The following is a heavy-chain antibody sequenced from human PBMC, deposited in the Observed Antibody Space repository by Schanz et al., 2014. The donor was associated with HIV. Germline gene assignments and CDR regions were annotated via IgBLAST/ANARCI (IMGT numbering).Heavy chain of an antibody. CDR2: ISGGST. CDR1: GFTFSDYG. Sequence: QVQLVESGGGVVQPGRSLRLSCAASGFTFSDYGMHWARQAPGKGLEWVSAISGGSTYYADSVKGRFTISRDNSKNTLYLQMDSLRSEDTAVYYCARGHTSGLFQGGPDSWGQGTLVTVSS. J-gene: IGHJ4*02. D-gene: IGHD6-19*01. CDR3: ARGHTSGLFQGGPDS. V-gene: IGHV3-NL1*01.